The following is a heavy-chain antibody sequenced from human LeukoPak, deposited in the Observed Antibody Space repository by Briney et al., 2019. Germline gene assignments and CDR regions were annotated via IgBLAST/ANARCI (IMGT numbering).Heavy chain of an antibody. V-gene: IGHV4-59*01. Sequence: SETLSLTCSVSGGSISSYYWSWIRQPPGKGLEWIGYIYDSGSTNYNPSLNSRVTISADTSKNQFSLKLSSVTAADTAVYYCARGTYYYDSSGSDLNWFDPWGQGTLVTVSS. CDR2: IYDSGST. CDR1: GGSISSYY. D-gene: IGHD3-22*01. J-gene: IGHJ5*02. CDR3: ARGTYYYDSSGSDLNWFDP.